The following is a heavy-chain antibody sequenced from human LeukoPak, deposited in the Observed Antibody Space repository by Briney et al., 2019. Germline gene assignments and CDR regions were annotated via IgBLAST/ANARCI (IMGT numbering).Heavy chain of an antibody. CDR3: ARAGLYNWNYEGTAYFDY. CDR1: GFTFSSYT. D-gene: IGHD1-7*01. J-gene: IGHJ4*02. V-gene: IGHV3-21*04. Sequence: KPGGSLRLSCAASGFTFSSYTMNWVRQAPGKGLEWVSSISGSSSYIYYADSVKGRFTISRDNAKNSLYLQMNSLRAEDTALYYCARAGLYNWNYEGTAYFDYWGQGTLVTVSS. CDR2: ISGSSSYI.